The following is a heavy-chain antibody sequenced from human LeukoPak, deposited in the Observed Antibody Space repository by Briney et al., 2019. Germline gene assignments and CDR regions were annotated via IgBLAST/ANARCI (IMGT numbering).Heavy chain of an antibody. CDR3: ARGRQLGY. V-gene: IGHV3-7*01. J-gene: IGHJ4*02. CDR2: IKEDGSEK. CDR1: GFTFSNYW. Sequence: GGSLRLSCAASGFTFSNYWMSWVRQAPGKGLEWVANIKEDGSEKYYVDSVKGRFTIPRDNARNSLYLQMNSLRAEDTAVYYCARGRQLGYWGQGTLVTVSS. D-gene: IGHD6-13*01.